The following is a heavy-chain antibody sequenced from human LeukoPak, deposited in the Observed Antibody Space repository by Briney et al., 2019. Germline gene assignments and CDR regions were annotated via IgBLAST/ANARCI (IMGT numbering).Heavy chain of an antibody. CDR2: INPSGGST. D-gene: IGHD3-10*01. CDR1: GYTFTSYY. CDR3: ARDLFHYYDAFDI. V-gene: IGHV1-46*01. J-gene: IGHJ3*02. Sequence: ASVKVSCKASGYTFTSYYMHWVRQAPGQGLEWMGIINPSGGSTSYAQKFQGRDTMTRDTSTSTVYMELSSLRSEDTAVYYCARDLFHYYDAFDIWGQGTMVTVSS.